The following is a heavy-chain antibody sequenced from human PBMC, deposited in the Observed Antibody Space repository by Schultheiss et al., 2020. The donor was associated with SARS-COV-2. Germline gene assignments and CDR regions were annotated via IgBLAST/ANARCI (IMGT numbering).Heavy chain of an antibody. Sequence: SETLSLTCTVSGGSISSGSYYWSWIRQPAGKGLEWIGRIYISGSTNYNPSLKSRVTISVDTSKNQFSLKLSSVTAADTAVYYCARAHYYDSSGYYTNWFDPWGQGTLVTVSS. CDR1: GGSISSGSYY. D-gene: IGHD3-22*01. J-gene: IGHJ5*02. CDR2: IYISGST. CDR3: ARAHYYDSSGYYTNWFDP. V-gene: IGHV4-61*02.